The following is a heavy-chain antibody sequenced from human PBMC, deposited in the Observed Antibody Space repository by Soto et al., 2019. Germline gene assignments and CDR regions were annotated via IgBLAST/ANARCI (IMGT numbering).Heavy chain of an antibody. CDR3: ATDGQAVAGYYGMED. J-gene: IGHJ6*02. CDR1: GFTFDDYA. D-gene: IGHD6-19*01. V-gene: IGHV3-9*01. Sequence: EVQLVESGGGLVQPGRSLRLSCAASGFTFDDYAMHWVRQAPGKGLEWVSGISWNSGSIGYADSVKGRFTISRDNAKNPPDLQTNSLRAEDTGLYYCATDGQAVAGYYGMEDWGQGTTVTSSS. CDR2: ISWNSGSI.